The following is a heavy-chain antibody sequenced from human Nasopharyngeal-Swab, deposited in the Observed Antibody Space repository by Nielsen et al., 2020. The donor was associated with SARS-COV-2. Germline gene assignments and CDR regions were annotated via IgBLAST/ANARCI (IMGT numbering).Heavy chain of an antibody. CDR2: ISYDGSNK. CDR1: GFTFSSYA. CDR3: ARGGGSYFGAFDY. Sequence: GESLKISCAASGFTFSSYAMHWVRQAPGKGLEWVAVISYDGSNKYYADSVKGRFTISRDNSKNTLYLQMNSLRAEDTAVYYCARGGGSYFGAFDYWGQGTLVTVSS. J-gene: IGHJ4*02. V-gene: IGHV3-30*04. D-gene: IGHD1-26*01.